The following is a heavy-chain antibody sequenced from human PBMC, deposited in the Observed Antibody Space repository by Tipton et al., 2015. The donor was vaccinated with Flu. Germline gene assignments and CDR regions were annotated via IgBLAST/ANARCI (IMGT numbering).Heavy chain of an antibody. CDR3: ARSTYGFSAVDFDH. J-gene: IGHJ4*02. CDR1: GGSISPYY. V-gene: IGHV4-59*01. D-gene: IGHD3-16*01. CDR2: IYHSGNS. Sequence: TLSLTCTVSGGSISPYYWNWIRQPPGKGLEWIAYIYHSGNSNYNPSLRSRITVSVDTSKRQFSLRLSSVTAADTAVYYCARSTYGFSAVDFDHWGQGALVTVSS.